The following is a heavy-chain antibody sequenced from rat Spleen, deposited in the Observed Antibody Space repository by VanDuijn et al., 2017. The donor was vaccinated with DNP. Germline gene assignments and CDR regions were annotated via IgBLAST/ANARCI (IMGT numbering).Heavy chain of an antibody. Sequence: EVQLVESGGGLVQPGRSLKLSCAASGFTFSDYYMAWVRQAPTKGLEWVAYISYAGGTTYYRDSVKGRFATSRDDAKRTLYLQMDSLTSEDTATYYCARHRERPYFDYWGQGVMVTVSS. CDR2: ISYAGGTT. V-gene: IGHV5-25*01. J-gene: IGHJ2*01. CDR1: GFTFSDYY. CDR3: ARHRERPYFDY.